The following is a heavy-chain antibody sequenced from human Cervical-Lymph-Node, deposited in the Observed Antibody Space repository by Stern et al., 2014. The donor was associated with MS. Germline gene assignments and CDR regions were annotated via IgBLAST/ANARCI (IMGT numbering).Heavy chain of an antibody. V-gene: IGHV3-33*01. CDR1: GFTFSNYG. Sequence: VQLVESGGGVVQPGRSLRLSCAASGFTFSNYGMHWVRQAPGKGLEWLAVIWYDGNKKYYADSVKGRFTISRDNSKNTLFLQMSSLTAEDTALYYCARGNWNYEGMGYWGQGTLVTVSP. CDR3: ARGNWNYEGMGY. CDR2: IWYDGNKK. D-gene: IGHD1-7*01. J-gene: IGHJ4*02.